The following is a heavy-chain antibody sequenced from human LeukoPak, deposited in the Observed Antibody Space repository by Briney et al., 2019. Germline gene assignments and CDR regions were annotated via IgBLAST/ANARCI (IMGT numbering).Heavy chain of an antibody. CDR2: ISSNGGST. CDR1: GFTFSSYA. V-gene: IGHV3-64*04. Sequence: GGSLRLSCSASGFTFSSYAMHWVRQAPGKGLEYVSAISSNGGSTYYADSVKGRFTISRDNSKSTLYLQMNSLRAEDTALYYCVKDTGLIRGVPDYWGQGTLVTVSS. CDR3: VKDTGLIRGVPDY. D-gene: IGHD3-10*01. J-gene: IGHJ4*02.